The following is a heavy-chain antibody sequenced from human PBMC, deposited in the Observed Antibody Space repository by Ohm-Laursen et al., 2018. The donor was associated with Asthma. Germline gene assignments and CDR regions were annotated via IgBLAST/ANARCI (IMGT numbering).Heavy chain of an antibody. J-gene: IGHJ6*02. V-gene: IGHV1-2*06. D-gene: IGHD3-16*02. CDR3: ARGDIWGSYRYDYYYYGMDV. CDR1: GYTFTGYY. Sequence: ASVKASCKASGYTFTGYYMPWVRQAPGQGLEWMGRINPNSGGTNYAQKFQGRVTMTRDTSISTAYMELSSLRSEDTAVYYCARGDIWGSYRYDYYYYGMDVWGQGTTVTVSS. CDR2: INPNSGGT.